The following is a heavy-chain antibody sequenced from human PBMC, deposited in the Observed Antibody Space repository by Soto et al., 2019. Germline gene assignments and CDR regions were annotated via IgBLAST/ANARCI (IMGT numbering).Heavy chain of an antibody. J-gene: IGHJ2*01. Sequence: QLHESGPGVVKPSETLSLTCTVSGDSINNNDYYWNWIRQTPGKGLEWIGYVYYSGSTYYIPSIKSRLSMSVDTSKNQFSLKLSSVTAADTAIYYCARMSYYYDKWYFDLWGRGTLVTVSS. D-gene: IGHD3-22*01. V-gene: IGHV4-30-4*01. CDR3: ARMSYYYDKWYFDL. CDR1: GDSINNNDYY. CDR2: VYYSGST.